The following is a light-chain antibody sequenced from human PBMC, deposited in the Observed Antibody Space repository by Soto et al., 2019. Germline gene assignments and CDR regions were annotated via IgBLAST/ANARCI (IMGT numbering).Light chain of an antibody. J-gene: IGKJ2*01. CDR3: QQRSNWPMYT. CDR1: QSVSSY. V-gene: IGKV3-11*01. Sequence: PGERATLFCRASQSVSSYLAWYQQKPGQAPRLLIYDASNRATGIPARFSGSGSGTDFTLTISSLEPEDFAVYYCQQRSNWPMYTFGQGTKLEIK. CDR2: DAS.